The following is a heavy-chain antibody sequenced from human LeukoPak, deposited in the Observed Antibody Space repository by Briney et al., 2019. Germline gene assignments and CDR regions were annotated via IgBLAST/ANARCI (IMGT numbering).Heavy chain of an antibody. CDR3: ARAHEAPWSYSSSWYRDY. Sequence: SETLSLTCTVSGGSISSGAYYWSWIRQHPGKGLEWIGYIFYTGNTYYNPSLQSRASISVDTSKNQFSLKLSSVTAADTAVYYCARAHEAPWSYSSSWYRDYWGQGTLVTVSS. CDR2: IFYTGNT. D-gene: IGHD6-13*01. CDR1: GGSISSGAYY. V-gene: IGHV4-31*03. J-gene: IGHJ4*02.